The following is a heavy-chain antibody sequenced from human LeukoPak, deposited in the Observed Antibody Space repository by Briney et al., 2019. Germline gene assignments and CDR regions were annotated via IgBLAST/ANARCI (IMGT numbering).Heavy chain of an antibody. V-gene: IGHV3-23*01. Sequence: GGSLRLSCAASGSTFSSYAMSWVRQAPGKGLEWVSAISGSGGSTYYADSVKGRFTISRDNSKNTLYLQMNSLRAEDTAVYYCAKDRRVTMVQGAFDIWGQGTMVTVSS. CDR1: GSTFSSYA. J-gene: IGHJ3*02. CDR2: ISGSGGST. CDR3: AKDRRVTMVQGAFDI. D-gene: IGHD3-10*01.